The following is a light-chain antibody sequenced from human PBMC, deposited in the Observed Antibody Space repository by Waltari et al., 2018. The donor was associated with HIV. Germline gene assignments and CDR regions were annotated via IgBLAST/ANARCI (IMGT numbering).Light chain of an antibody. Sequence: QSVLPQPPSASGTPGQRVTIPCSGSNYNVGISYIYWYQQRPGTTPKLGIYGINPRPSGVPDRFSGSKSGTSVSLVISGIRSEDEADYYCATWDYSLSGWVFGGGTKLTVL. CDR3: ATWDYSLSGWV. CDR1: NYNVGISY. CDR2: GIN. V-gene: IGLV1-47*01. J-gene: IGLJ3*02.